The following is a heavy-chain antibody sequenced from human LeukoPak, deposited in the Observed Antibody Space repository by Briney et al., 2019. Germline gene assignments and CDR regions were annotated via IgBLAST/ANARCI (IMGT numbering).Heavy chain of an antibody. Sequence: GGSLRLSCAASGFTFSNYAMNWVRQAPGKGLEWVSLISGSGGSTYYADSVRGRFTISRDNSKNTVYLQMISLRAEDTAIYYCAKDLEYCSDGSCYVVSVAFDIWGQGAMVTVSS. CDR2: ISGSGGST. J-gene: IGHJ3*02. CDR3: AKDLEYCSDGSCYVVSVAFDI. V-gene: IGHV3-23*01. D-gene: IGHD2-15*01. CDR1: GFTFSNYA.